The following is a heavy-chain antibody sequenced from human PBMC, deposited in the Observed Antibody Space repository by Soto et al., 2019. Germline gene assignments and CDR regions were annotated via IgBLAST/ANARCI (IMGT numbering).Heavy chain of an antibody. CDR2: ISGSGATT. CDR3: AKAGGGYTKWHFDS. J-gene: IGHJ4*01. V-gene: IGHV3-23*01. Sequence: GGSLGLSCAASGLSFSGYAMAWVRQAPGKGLEWVSGISGSGATTYYADSVKGRCTISRDNSKNTLSLQVNRLSAEDTAVYYCAKAGGGYTKWHFDSWGHGSLVTV. CDR1: GLSFSGYA. D-gene: IGHD5-12*01.